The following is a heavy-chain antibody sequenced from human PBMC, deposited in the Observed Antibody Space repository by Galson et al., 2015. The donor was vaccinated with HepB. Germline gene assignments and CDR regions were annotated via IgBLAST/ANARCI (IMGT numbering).Heavy chain of an antibody. V-gene: IGHV2-5*02. CDR3: AHCPYPYDSSGYSDCYFDY. Sequence: PPLVKPTQTLTLTCTFSGFSLSTSGVGVGWIRQPPGKALEWLALIYWDDDKRYSPSLKSRLTITKGTSKNQVVLTMTNMDPVDTATYYCAHCPYPYDSSGYSDCYFDYWGQGSLVTVSS. J-gene: IGHJ4*02. D-gene: IGHD3-22*01. CDR1: GFSLSTSGVG. CDR2: IYWDDDK.